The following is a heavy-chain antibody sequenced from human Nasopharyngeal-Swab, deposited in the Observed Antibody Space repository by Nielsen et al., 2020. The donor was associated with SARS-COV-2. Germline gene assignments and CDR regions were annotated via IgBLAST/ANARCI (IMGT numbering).Heavy chain of an antibody. D-gene: IGHD3-9*01. J-gene: IGHJ4*02. Sequence: ASVKVSCKTSGYTFTGYYIHWVRQAPGQGLEWMGWINPHSGVTDGTEKFQGRVTMTRDTSISTAYMELRSLRSDDTAVYYCARGGPNLETLTGYYPFDYWGQGTLVTVSS. CDR3: ARGGPNLETLTGYYPFDY. CDR2: INPHSGVT. V-gene: IGHV1-2*02. CDR1: GYTFTGYY.